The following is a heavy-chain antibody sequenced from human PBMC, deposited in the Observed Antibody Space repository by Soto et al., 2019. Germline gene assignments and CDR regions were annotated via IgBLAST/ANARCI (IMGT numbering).Heavy chain of an antibody. V-gene: IGHV3-23*01. CDR1: GFIFSNYA. D-gene: IGHD1-26*01. CDR2: IGGEAVST. CDR3: AKDSTSFNGIYDPFDI. Sequence: EVQLLESGGGLVQPGGSLRLSCEASGFIFSNYAMSWVRQGPGKGLEWVAVIGGEAVSTNCADSVKGRCTVSRDNSKNTVYLQLDSLRDYDTAVYYCAKDSTSFNGIYDPFDIWGQGSMVSVSS. J-gene: IGHJ3*02.